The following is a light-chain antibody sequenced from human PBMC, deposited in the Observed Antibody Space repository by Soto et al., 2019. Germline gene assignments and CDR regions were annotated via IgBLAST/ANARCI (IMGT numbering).Light chain of an antibody. CDR1: QSISTW. CDR2: KAS. V-gene: IGKV1-5*03. CDR3: QQYNSYPYT. Sequence: DIQMTQSPSTLSASVGDRVTITCRASQSISTWLDWYQQKPGKAPKLLMSKASSLESGVPSRFSGRGSGTELTLTISSLQPDDFATYYCQQYNSYPYTFGQGTKLEIK. J-gene: IGKJ2*01.